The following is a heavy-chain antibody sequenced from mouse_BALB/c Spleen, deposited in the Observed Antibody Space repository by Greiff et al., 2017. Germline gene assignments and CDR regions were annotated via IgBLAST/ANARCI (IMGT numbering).Heavy chain of an antibody. J-gene: IGHJ3*01. CDR3: ARNGYSRGFAY. V-gene: IGHV1-9*01. Sequence: VQLQQSGAELMKPGASVKISCKATGYTFSSYWIEWVKQRPGHGLEWIGEILPGSGSTNYNEKFKGKATFTADTSSNTAYMQLSSLTSEDSAVYYCARNGYSRGFAYWGQGTLVTVSA. CDR2: ILPGSGST. CDR1: GYTFSSYW. D-gene: IGHD2-3*01.